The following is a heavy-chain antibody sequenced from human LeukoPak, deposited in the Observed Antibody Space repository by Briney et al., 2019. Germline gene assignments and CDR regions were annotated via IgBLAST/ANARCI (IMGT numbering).Heavy chain of an antibody. V-gene: IGHV3-30-3*01. Sequence: PGGSLRLSCAASGFTFSSYAMHWVRQAPGKGLEWVAVISYDGSNKYYADSLKGRFTISRDNSKNTLYLQMNSLRAEDTAVYYCAREGYYYDSSGYYFPSDYWGQGTLVTVSS. J-gene: IGHJ4*02. CDR3: AREGYYYDSSGYYFPSDY. CDR2: ISYDGSNK. CDR1: GFTFSSYA. D-gene: IGHD3-22*01.